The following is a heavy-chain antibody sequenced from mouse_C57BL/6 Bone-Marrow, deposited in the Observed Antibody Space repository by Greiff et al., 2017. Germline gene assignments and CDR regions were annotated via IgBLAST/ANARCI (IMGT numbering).Heavy chain of an antibody. Sequence: EVKLVESGGGLVKPGGSLNPPCVAPGFTFSDYVMHWVRQALEKGLEWVAYISSGSSTIYYADPVKGRFTIYRANAKNTLFLKMIILKSEDTAMYYCARKGSYDGDFYWYFDVWGTGTTVTVSS. CDR1: GFTFSDYV. J-gene: IGHJ1*03. V-gene: IGHV5-17*01. CDR3: ARKGSYDGDFYWYFDV. D-gene: IGHD2-3*01. CDR2: ISSGSSTI.